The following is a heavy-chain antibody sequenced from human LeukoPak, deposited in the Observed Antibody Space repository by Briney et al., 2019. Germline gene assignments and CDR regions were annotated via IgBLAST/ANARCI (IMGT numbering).Heavy chain of an antibody. Sequence: ASVKVSCKASGYTFTGYYMHWVRQAPGQGLEWMGWINPNSGGTNYAQKFQGRVTMTRDTSISTAYMELSRLRSDDTAVYYCARSPGSIVVVVAATRNPKNWYFDLWGRGTLVTVSS. D-gene: IGHD2-15*01. J-gene: IGHJ2*01. CDR2: INPNSGGT. V-gene: IGHV1-2*02. CDR3: ARSPGSIVVVVAATRNPKNWYFDL. CDR1: GYTFTGYY.